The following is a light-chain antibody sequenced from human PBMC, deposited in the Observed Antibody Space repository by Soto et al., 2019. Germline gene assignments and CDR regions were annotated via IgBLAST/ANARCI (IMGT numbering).Light chain of an antibody. Sequence: DIQMTQSPTSLSAYVGDRVTITCRASQGIRNFVAWYQQKPGKPPKLLIYAASTLQSGVPSRFSGSGSGTDFTLTINSLQPEDVATYSCQKYSSVPVFGPGTKVEIK. V-gene: IGKV1-27*01. CDR2: AAS. CDR3: QKYSSVPV. J-gene: IGKJ3*01. CDR1: QGIRNF.